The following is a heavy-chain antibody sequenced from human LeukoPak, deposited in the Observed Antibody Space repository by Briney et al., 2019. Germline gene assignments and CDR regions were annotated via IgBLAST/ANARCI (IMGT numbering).Heavy chain of an antibody. V-gene: IGHV3-74*01. Sequence: PGGSLRLSCAASGFTFSSYWMHWVRQAPGKGLVWVSRINSDGSSTSYADSVKGRFTISRDNAKNTLYLQMNSLRAEDTAVYYCAREGLRGGFDYWGQGTLVTVSS. CDR3: AREGLRGGFDY. CDR2: INSDGSST. D-gene: IGHD4-17*01. CDR1: GFTFSSYW. J-gene: IGHJ4*02.